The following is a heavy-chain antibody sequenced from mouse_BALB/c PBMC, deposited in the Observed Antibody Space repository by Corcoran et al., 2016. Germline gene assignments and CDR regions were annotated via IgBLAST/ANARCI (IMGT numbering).Heavy chain of an antibody. Sequence: EVQLQQSGPELVKPGTSVKMSCKASGYTFTSYVIHWVKQKPGQGLEWIGYFYPYNDNTKYNEKFKGKATLTSDKSSSTAYMELFSLTSEDSAVYYCAREVPGGKTFDYWGQGTTLTVSS. CDR1: GYTFTSYV. V-gene: IGHV1S136*01. D-gene: IGHD2-1*01. J-gene: IGHJ2*01. CDR2: FYPYNDNT. CDR3: AREVPGGKTFDY.